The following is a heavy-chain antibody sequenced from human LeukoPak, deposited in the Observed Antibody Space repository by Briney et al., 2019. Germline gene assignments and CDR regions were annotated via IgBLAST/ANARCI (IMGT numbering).Heavy chain of an antibody. CDR2: INPNSGGT. CDR3: ARDVTIVVVPAAMRLFDY. CDR1: GYTFTGYY. J-gene: IGHJ4*02. V-gene: IGHV1-2*02. Sequence: ASVKVSCKASGYTFTGYYMHWVRQAPGQGLEWMGWINPNSGGTNYAQKFQGRVTMTRDTSISTAYMGLSRLRSDDTAVYYCARDVTIVVVPAAMRLFDYWGQGTLVTVSS. D-gene: IGHD2-2*01.